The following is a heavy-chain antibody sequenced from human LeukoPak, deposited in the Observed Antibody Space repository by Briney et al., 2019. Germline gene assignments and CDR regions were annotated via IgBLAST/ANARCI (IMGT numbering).Heavy chain of an antibody. CDR1: GGSFSGYY. CDR3: ARSDKSGYYPFYFDY. D-gene: IGHD3-22*01. J-gene: IGHJ4*02. Sequence: SETLSLTCAVYGGSFSGYYWSWIRQPPGKGLEWIGEINHSGSTNYNPSLKSRVTISVDTTKNQSSLKLSSVTAADTAVYYCARSDKSGYYPFYFDYWGQGTLVTVSS. V-gene: IGHV4-34*01. CDR2: INHSGST.